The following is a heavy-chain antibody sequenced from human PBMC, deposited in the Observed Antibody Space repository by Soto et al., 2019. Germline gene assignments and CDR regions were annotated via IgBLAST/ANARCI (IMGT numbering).Heavy chain of an antibody. CDR2: IFYSGTT. J-gene: IGHJ5*02. D-gene: IGHD4-4*01. V-gene: IGHV4-39*01. Sequence: SETLSLTCTVSGGSISSSNYYWGWVRQPPGKGLESIGSIFYSGTTYYNPSLKSRVTISVDTSRTQFSLKLTSVTAADTAIYYCARLAMTTVTNNWFDPWGQGTQVTVSS. CDR1: GGSISSSNYY. CDR3: ARLAMTTVTNNWFDP.